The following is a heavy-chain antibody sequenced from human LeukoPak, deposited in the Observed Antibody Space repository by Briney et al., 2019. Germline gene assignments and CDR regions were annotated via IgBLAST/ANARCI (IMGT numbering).Heavy chain of an antibody. J-gene: IGHJ4*02. Sequence: ASVKVSCKASGGTFSSYAISWVRQAPGQGLEWMGRIIPILGIANYAQKFQGRVTITADKSTSTAYMELSSLRSEDTAVYYCARERYYYDSSGYYYPGSVYYSDYWGQGTLVTVSS. CDR3: ARERYYYDSSGYYYPGSVYYSDY. CDR1: GGTFSSYA. CDR2: IIPILGIA. V-gene: IGHV1-69*04. D-gene: IGHD3-22*01.